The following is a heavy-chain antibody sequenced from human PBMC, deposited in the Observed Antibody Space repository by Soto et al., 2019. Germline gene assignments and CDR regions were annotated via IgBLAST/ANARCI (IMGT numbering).Heavy chain of an antibody. V-gene: IGHV3-33*01. CDR3: ARQDTYYYDSSGYYGAFDI. CDR2: IWYDGSNK. D-gene: IGHD3-22*01. J-gene: IGHJ3*02. CDR1: GFTFSSYG. Sequence: GGSLRLSCAASGFTFSSYGMHWVRQAPGKGLEWVAVIWYDGSNKYYADSVKGRFTISRDNSKNTRYLQMNSLRAEDTAVYYCARQDTYYYDSSGYYGAFDIWGQGTMVTVSS.